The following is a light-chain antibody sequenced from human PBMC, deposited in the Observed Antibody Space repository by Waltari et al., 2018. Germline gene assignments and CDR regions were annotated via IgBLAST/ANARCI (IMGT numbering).Light chain of an antibody. CDR2: EDS. CDR1: ALPKKY. J-gene: IGLJ2*01. V-gene: IGLV3-10*01. Sequence: SYELTQSPSVSVSPGQTARITCSGDALPKKYAYWYRLKSGQAPVQVIYEDSKRPSGIPERFSGSSSGTMATLTISGAQVEDEGDYYCYSTDSTGNESVFGAGTRLTVL. CDR3: YSTDSTGNESV.